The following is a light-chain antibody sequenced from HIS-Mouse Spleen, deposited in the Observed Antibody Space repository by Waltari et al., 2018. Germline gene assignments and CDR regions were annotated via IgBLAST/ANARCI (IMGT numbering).Light chain of an antibody. CDR2: GAS. V-gene: IGKV3-15*01. Sequence: EIVMTQSPATLSVSPGERATLSCRASQSVSSNLAWYQQKPGQAPRLLIYGASTRATGIPARFSGSGSGTEFTLTISSLQSDHFAVSYCQQSHPWPLLTFGGGTKVEIK. CDR3: QQSHPWPLLT. J-gene: IGKJ4*01. CDR1: QSVSSN.